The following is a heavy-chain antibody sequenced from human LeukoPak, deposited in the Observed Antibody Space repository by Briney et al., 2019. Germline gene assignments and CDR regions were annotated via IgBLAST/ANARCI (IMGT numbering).Heavy chain of an antibody. D-gene: IGHD5-18*01. CDR2: ISAYNGNT. V-gene: IGHV1-18*01. CDR3: TRDLGVDTTMIFFDY. J-gene: IGHJ4*02. Sequence: ASVKVSCKASGYTFTSFGTSWVRQAPGQGLEWMGWISAYNGNTNYAQKLQGRVTMTTDTSTSTAYMEIRSLRSDDTAVYYCTRDLGVDTTMIFFDYWGQGSLVTVSS. CDR1: GYTFTSFG.